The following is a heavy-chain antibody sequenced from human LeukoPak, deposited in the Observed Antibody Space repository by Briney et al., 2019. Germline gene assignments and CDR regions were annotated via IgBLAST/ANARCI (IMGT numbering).Heavy chain of an antibody. Sequence: WVRQPPGKGLEWIGSIYYSGSTYYNPSLKSRVTISVDTSKNQFSLKLSSVTAADTAVYYCAREVIAVAIRGVDYWGQGTLVTVSS. D-gene: IGHD6-19*01. CDR3: AREVIAVAIRGVDY. CDR2: IYYSGST. V-gene: IGHV4-39*07. J-gene: IGHJ4*02.